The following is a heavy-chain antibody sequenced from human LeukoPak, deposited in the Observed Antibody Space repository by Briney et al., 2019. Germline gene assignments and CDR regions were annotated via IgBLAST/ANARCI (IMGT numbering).Heavy chain of an antibody. Sequence: GGSLRLSCAASGFTFSDYYMSWIRQAPGKGLEWVSYISSSSSYTNYADSVKGRFTISRDNAKNSLYLQMNSLRAEDTAVYYCARVCGYCSGGSCYRSWFDPWGQGTLDTVSS. V-gene: IGHV3-11*06. CDR3: ARVCGYCSGGSCYRSWFDP. J-gene: IGHJ5*02. CDR2: ISSSSSYT. CDR1: GFTFSDYY. D-gene: IGHD2-15*01.